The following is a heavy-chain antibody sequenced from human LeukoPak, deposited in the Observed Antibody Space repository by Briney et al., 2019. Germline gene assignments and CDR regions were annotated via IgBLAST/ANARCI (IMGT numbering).Heavy chain of an antibody. Sequence: SVKLSFKAAGGAFSSYTISWVRHAPGQGLGWMGGIIPIFGTANYAYKFQGRVKITAHESTSTAYMELSSLRSEDTAVYYCAREASIAARWFDPWGQGTLVTVSS. V-gene: IGHV1-69*01. J-gene: IGHJ5*02. CDR3: AREASIAARWFDP. CDR2: IIPIFGTA. D-gene: IGHD6-6*01. CDR1: GGAFSSYT.